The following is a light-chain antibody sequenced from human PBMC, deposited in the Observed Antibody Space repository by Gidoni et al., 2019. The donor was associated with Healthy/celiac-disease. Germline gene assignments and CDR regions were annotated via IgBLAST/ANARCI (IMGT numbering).Light chain of an antibody. V-gene: IGKV2-28*01. J-gene: IGKJ1*01. CDR3: MQALQTPPT. Sequence: DIVMTQSRLSMPVTPGEPASISCRSSQSLLHSNGYNYLDWYLQKPGQSPQLLIYLGSNRASGVPDRFSGSGSGTDFTLKISRVEAEDVGVYYCMQALQTPPTFXQXTKVEIK. CDR2: LGS. CDR1: QSLLHSNGYNY.